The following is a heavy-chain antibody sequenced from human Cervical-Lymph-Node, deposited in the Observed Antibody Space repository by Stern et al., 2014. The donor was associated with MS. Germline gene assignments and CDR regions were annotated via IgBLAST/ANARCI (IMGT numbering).Heavy chain of an antibody. J-gene: IGHJ4*02. Sequence: QVQLQESGPGLVKPSETLSLTCTVSGGSISSYYWSWIRQPPGKGLEWIGYIYYSGSTNYKPSLKSRVTISVDTSKNQFSLKLSSVTAADTAVYYCARVSSDDSSGYYPDYWGQGTLVTVSS. CDR3: ARVSSDDSSGYYPDY. V-gene: IGHV4-59*01. D-gene: IGHD3-22*01. CDR2: IYYSGST. CDR1: GGSISSYY.